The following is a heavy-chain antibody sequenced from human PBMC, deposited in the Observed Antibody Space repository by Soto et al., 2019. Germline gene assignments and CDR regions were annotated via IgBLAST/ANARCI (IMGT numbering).Heavy chain of an antibody. V-gene: IGHV1-8*01. J-gene: IGHJ4*02. CDR2: MNPNSGNT. D-gene: IGHD3-10*01. CDR1: VYTFTSYD. CDR3: ARWAYPLPFDY. Sequence: ASVKFSCQASVYTFTSYDINWLRQATGQGLEWMGWMNPNSGNTGYSQKFQGRVTMTRNTSISTAYMELSSLRSEDTDVYYCARWAYPLPFDYWGQGTLVTVSS.